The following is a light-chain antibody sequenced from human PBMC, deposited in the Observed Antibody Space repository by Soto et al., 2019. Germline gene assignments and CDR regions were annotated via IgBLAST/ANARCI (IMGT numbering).Light chain of an antibody. CDR2: GAS. CDR1: QSVSSSY. J-gene: IGKJ3*01. CDR3: QHYGSSPPLT. V-gene: IGKV3-20*01. Sequence: EIVLTQSPGTLSLSPGERATLSCRASQSVSSSYLAWYQQKPGQAPRLLIYGASSRATGIPDRFSGSGSGTDFPLIISSLEPEDFAMYYCQHYGSSPPLTFGPGTKVDIQ.